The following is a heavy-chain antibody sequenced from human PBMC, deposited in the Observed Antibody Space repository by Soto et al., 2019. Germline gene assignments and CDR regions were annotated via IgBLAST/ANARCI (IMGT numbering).Heavy chain of an antibody. V-gene: IGHV3-33*01. CDR2: IWYDGSNK. CDR1: GFTFSSYG. Sequence: QVQLVESGGGVVQPGRSLRLSCAASGFTFSSYGMHWVRQAPGKGLEWVTVIWYDGSNKYYADSVKGRFTISRDNSKNQVYLQMNSLRAEDTAVYYCARSTDLLGYCSGGSCYAYSYYCMDVWGQGTTVTVSS. CDR3: ARSTDLLGYCSGGSCYAYSYYCMDV. J-gene: IGHJ6*02. D-gene: IGHD2-15*01.